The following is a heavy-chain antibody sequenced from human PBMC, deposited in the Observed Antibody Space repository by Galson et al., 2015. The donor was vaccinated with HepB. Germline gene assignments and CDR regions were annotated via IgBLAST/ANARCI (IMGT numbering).Heavy chain of an antibody. D-gene: IGHD6-19*01. CDR2: ITPKRGDT. Sequence: SVKVSCKASGYTFSDHYIQWVRQAPGQGLEWMGWITPKRGDTNYAQTFKGRVTMTRDTSTSTAYLEVSGLRSDDTAMYYCARDDGYNSGWGYWGQGTLVTASS. CDR3: ARDDGYNSGWGY. J-gene: IGHJ4*02. CDR1: GYTFSDHY. V-gene: IGHV1-2*02.